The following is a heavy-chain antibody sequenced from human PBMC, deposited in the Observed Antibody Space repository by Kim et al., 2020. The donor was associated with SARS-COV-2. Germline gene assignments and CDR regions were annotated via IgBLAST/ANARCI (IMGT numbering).Heavy chain of an antibody. D-gene: IGHD6-6*01. Sequence: SETLSLTCTVSGGSISSYYWSWIRQPPGKGLEWIGYIYYSGSTNYNPSLKSRVTISVDTSKNQFSLKLSSVTAADTAVYYCARQGSSSFFDYWGQGTLVT. V-gene: IGHV4-59*08. J-gene: IGHJ4*02. CDR2: IYYSGST. CDR3: ARQGSSSFFDY. CDR1: GGSISSYY.